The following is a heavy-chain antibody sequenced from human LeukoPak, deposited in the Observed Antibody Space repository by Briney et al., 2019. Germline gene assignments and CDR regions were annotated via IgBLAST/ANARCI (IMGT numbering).Heavy chain of an antibody. CDR2: IKKDGIEK. V-gene: IGHV3-7*01. CDR3: ARGRYSSRSGGYYFDI. Sequence: PGGSLRLSCAASRFSFTTYAMSWVRQAPGKGLEWVANIKKDGIEKYYVESVKGRFTISRDNAKNSLSLQMNSLRAEDTAVYYCARGRYSSRSGGYYFDIWGQGTLVTVSS. CDR1: RFSFTTYA. J-gene: IGHJ4*02. D-gene: IGHD2-2*01.